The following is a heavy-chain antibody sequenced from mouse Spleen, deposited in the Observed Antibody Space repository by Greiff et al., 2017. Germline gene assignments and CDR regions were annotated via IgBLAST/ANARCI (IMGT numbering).Heavy chain of an antibody. D-gene: IGHD1-1*01. J-gene: IGHJ1*03. Sequence: VQLQQPGAELVKPGASVKLSCKASGYTFTSYWMHWVKQRPGRGLEWIGRIDPHSGGTKYNEKFKSKATLTVDKPSSTAYMQLSSLTSEDSAVYYCARGGSSQFYWYFDVWGTGTTVTVSS. CDR3: ARGGSSQFYWYFDV. V-gene: IGHV1-72*01. CDR1: GYTFTSYW. CDR2: IDPHSGGT.